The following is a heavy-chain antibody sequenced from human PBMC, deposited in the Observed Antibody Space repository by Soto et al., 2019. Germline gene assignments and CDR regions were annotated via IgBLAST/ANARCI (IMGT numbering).Heavy chain of an antibody. V-gene: IGHV4-34*01. D-gene: IGHD5-12*01. J-gene: IGHJ5*02. CDR2: INHGGTT. CDR3: ARGGRISSGSDMYNWFDP. Sequence: PSETLSLTCAVDGGSFSGYDWNWIRQPLGKGLEWIGEINHGGTTKYNPSLKSRVTISEDTSKNQFSLNLSSVTAADTALYYCARGGRISSGSDMYNWFDPWGQGTLVTVSS. CDR1: GGSFSGYD.